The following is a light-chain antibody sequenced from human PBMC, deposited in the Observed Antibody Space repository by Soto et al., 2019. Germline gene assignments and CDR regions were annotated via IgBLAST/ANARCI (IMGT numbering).Light chain of an antibody. CDR3: QQRSNWPPVT. Sequence: EIVLTQSPATLSLSPGERATLSCRASQSVSSYLAWYQQKPGQAPRLLIYDASNRATGIPARFSGSGSGTDFVLTTTSLEPEDFAIYYCQQRSNWPPVTFGGGTKVEIK. V-gene: IGKV3-11*01. CDR1: QSVSSY. J-gene: IGKJ4*01. CDR2: DAS.